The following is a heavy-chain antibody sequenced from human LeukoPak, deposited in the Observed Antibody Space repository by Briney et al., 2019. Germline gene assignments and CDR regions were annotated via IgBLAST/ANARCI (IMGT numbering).Heavy chain of an antibody. D-gene: IGHD6-19*01. CDR3: ARTGHSSGWSAYFDY. Sequence: PGRSLRLSCAASGFTFSSYGMHWVRQAPGKGLEWVANIKQDGSEKYYVDSVKGRFTISRDNAKNSLYLQMNSLRAEDTAVYYCARTGHSSGWSAYFDYWGQGTLVTVSS. V-gene: IGHV3-7*01. J-gene: IGHJ4*02. CDR2: IKQDGSEK. CDR1: GFTFSSYG.